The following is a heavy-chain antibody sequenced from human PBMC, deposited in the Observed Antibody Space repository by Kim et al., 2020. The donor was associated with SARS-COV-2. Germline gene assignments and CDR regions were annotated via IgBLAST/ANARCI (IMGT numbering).Heavy chain of an antibody. J-gene: IGHJ6*02. CDR3: ARDRVYSSGANYGMDV. V-gene: IGHV4-38-2*02. CDR1: DYSISSGYY. CDR2: IYHSGST. Sequence: SQTLSLTCTVSDYSISSGYYWGWIRQPPGKGLEWIGSIYHSGSTYYNPSLKSRVTISVDTSKNQFSLKLSSVTAADTAVYYCARDRVYSSGANYGMDVWGQGTTVTVSS. D-gene: IGHD6-19*01.